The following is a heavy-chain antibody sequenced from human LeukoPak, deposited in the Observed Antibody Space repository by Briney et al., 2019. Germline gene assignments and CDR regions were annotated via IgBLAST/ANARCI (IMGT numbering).Heavy chain of an antibody. V-gene: IGHV1-69*04. D-gene: IGHD5-12*01. CDR3: ARVSQHSGYSKEGSY. CDR1: GGTFSSYA. J-gene: IGHJ4*02. Sequence: SVKVSCKASGGTFSSYAISWVRQAPGQGLEWMGRIIPILGIANYAQKFQGRVTITADKSTSTAYMELSSLRSEDTAVYYCARVSQHSGYSKEGSYWGQGTLVTVSS. CDR2: IIPILGIA.